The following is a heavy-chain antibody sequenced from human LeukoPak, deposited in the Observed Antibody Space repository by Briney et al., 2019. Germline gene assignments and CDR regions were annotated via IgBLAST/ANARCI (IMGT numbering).Heavy chain of an antibody. D-gene: IGHD3-3*01. CDR1: GYTFTSYG. CDR3: ARDGARYDFWSGYYCWFDP. V-gene: IGHV1-18*01. Sequence: ASVKVSCKASGYTFTSYGISWVRQAPGQGLEWMGWISAYNGNTNYAQKLQGRVTMTTDTSTSTAYMELRSLRSADTAVYYCARDGARYDFWSGYYCWFDPWGQGTLVTVSS. CDR2: ISAYNGNT. J-gene: IGHJ5*02.